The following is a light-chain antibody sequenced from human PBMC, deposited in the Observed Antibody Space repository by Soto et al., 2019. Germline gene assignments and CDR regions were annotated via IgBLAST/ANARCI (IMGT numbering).Light chain of an antibody. V-gene: IGLV2-14*01. CDR2: DVS. J-gene: IGLJ2*01. Sequence: QSVLTQPASVSGSPGQSIAISCTGTSSDVGGYYSVSWYQQHPGKAPKLVIYDVSNRPSGVSNRFSGSKSGNTASLTISGLQADDEADYYCSSYTSSSTRVFGGGTKLTVL. CDR3: SSYTSSSTRV. CDR1: SSDVGGYYS.